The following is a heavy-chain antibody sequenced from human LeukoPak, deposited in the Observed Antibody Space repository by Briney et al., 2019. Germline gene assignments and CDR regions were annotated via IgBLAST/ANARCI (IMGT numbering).Heavy chain of an antibody. Sequence: GGSLRLSYAASGLSFSSYSITWVRQAAGRGLEWVSVISGIGGYTYYADSVKGRFTISRDNSKNTLYLQMSSLRVEDTAVYYRAQDRGQQMAVGQYFQHWGQGTLVTVPS. D-gene: IGHD6-13*01. CDR2: ISGIGGYT. CDR3: AQDRGQQMAVGQYFQH. J-gene: IGHJ1*01. CDR1: GLSFSSYS. V-gene: IGHV3-23*01.